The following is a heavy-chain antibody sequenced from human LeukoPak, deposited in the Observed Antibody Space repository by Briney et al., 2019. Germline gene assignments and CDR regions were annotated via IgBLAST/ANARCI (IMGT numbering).Heavy chain of an antibody. D-gene: IGHD5-18*01. J-gene: IGHJ4*02. V-gene: IGHV1-46*01. CDR2: INPSGGST. Sequence: ASVKVSCKASGYIFTSYYMHWVRQAPGQGLEWMGIINPSGGSTSYAQKFQGRVTMTRDTSTSTVYMELSSLRSEDTAMYYCARADDTAMVAYWGQGTLVTVSS. CDR1: GYIFTSYY. CDR3: ARADDTAMVAY.